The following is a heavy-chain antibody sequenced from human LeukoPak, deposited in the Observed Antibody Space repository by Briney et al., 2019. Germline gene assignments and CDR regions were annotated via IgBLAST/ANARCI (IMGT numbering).Heavy chain of an antibody. CDR1: GGSISNYY. CDR2: IYYTGST. CDR3: ARLYGSGWFDGDF. Sequence: SETLSLICTVSGGSISNYYWSWVRQPPGKGLEWIGYIYYTGSTNYNPSLKSRVTISVDTSKNQFSLKLSSVTAADTAVYYCARLYGSGWFDGDFWGRGTLVTVSS. J-gene: IGHJ4*02. D-gene: IGHD6-19*01. V-gene: IGHV4-59*08.